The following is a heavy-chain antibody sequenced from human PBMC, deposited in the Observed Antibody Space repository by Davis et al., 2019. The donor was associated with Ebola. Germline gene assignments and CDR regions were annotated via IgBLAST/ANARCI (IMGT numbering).Heavy chain of an antibody. D-gene: IGHD3-16*01. J-gene: IGHJ4*02. CDR3: ARLPLGEAAIDY. CDR1: GFTFSSYG. CDR2: ISYDGSNK. V-gene: IGHV3-30*03. Sequence: GESLKISCAASGFTFSSYGMHWVRQAPGKGLEWVAVISYDGSNKYYADSVKGRFTISRDNSKNTLYLQMNSRRPEDTAVYYCARLPLGEAAIDYWGQGALVTVSS.